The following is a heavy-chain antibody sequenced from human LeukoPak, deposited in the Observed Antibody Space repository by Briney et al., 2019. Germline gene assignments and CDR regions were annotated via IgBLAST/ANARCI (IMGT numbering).Heavy chain of an antibody. CDR3: ARGPEMATIVY. J-gene: IGHJ4*02. V-gene: IGHV4-59*01. CDR1: GGSISSYY. CDR2: IYYSGST. D-gene: IGHD5-24*01. Sequence: SETLSLTCTVSGGSISSYYWSWIRQPPGKGLEWIGYIYYSGSTNYNPSLKSRVTISVDTSKNQFSLKLSSVTAADTAVYYCARGPEMATIVYWGQGTLVTVSS.